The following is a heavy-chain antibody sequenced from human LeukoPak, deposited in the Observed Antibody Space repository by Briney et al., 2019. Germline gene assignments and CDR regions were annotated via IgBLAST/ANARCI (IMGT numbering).Heavy chain of an antibody. V-gene: IGHV4-61*01. D-gene: IGHD2-2*01. CDR2: IYYSGST. CDR3: ARGYCSSTSCQPHLDY. Sequence: SETLSLTCTVSGGSVSSGSYYWSWIRQPPGKGLEWIGYIYYSGSTNYNPSLKSRVTISVDSSKNQFSLKLSSVTAADTAVYYCARGYCSSTSCQPHLDYWGQGTLVTVSS. CDR1: GGSVSSGSYY. J-gene: IGHJ4*02.